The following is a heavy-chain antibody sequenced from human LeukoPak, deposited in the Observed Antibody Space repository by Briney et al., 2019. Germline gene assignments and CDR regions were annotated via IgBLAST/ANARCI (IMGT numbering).Heavy chain of an antibody. Sequence: PSETLSLTCTVSGGSISSSSYYWGWIRQPPGEGLEWIGGIYYSGSTYYNPSLKSRVTISVDTSKNQFSLKLSSVTAADTAVYYCARGGGYSYGPGDAFDIWGQGTMVTVSS. V-gene: IGHV4-39*07. CDR2: IYYSGST. CDR3: ARGGGYSYGPGDAFDI. J-gene: IGHJ3*02. D-gene: IGHD5-18*01. CDR1: GGSISSSSYY.